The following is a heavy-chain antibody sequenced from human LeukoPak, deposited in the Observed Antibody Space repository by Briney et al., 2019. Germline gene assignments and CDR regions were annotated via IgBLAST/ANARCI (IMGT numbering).Heavy chain of an antibody. CDR1: GYSISSGYY. CDR2: IYHSGST. CDR3: ARGQLYSSGWYRY. J-gene: IGHJ4*02. D-gene: IGHD6-19*01. Sequence: SETLSLTCTVSGYSISSGYYWGWIRQPPGKGLEWIGSIYHSGSTYYNPSLKSRVTISVDTSKNQFSLKLSSVTAADTAVYYCARGQLYSSGWYRYWGQGTLVTVSS. V-gene: IGHV4-38-2*02.